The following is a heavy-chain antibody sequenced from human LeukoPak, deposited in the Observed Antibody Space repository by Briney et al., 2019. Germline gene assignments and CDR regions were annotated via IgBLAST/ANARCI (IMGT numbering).Heavy chain of an antibody. CDR1: GFTFSSYW. D-gene: IGHD5-12*01. CDR2: IKQDGSEK. V-gene: IGHV3-7*01. J-gene: IGHJ3*02. CDR3: ARESPVATPNAFDI. Sequence: GGSLRLSCAASGFTFSSYWMSWVRRAPGKGLEWVANIKQDGSEKYYVDSVKGRFTISRDNAKNSLYLQMNSLRAEDTAVYYCARESPVATPNAFDIWGQGTMVTVSS.